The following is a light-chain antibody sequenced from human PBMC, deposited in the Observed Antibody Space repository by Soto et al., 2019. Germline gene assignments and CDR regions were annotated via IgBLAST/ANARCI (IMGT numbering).Light chain of an antibody. J-gene: IGLJ1*01. CDR2: EVS. CDR3: SSYSSSTVRYV. V-gene: IGLV2-14*01. CDR1: SSDVGSYDF. Sequence: QSVLTQPASVSGSPGQSITMSCTGTSSDVGSYDFVSWYQQHPGKAPKLLIYEVSNRPSGVSARFSGSKSDNTASLTISGLQAADEADCFCSSYSSSTVRYVFGSGTKVTVL.